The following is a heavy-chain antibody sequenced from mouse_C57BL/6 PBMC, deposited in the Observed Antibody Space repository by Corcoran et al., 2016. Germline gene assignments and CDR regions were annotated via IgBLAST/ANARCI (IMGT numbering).Heavy chain of an antibody. J-gene: IGHJ2*01. V-gene: IGHV1-26*01. Sequence: EVQLQQSGPELVKPGASVKISCKASGYTFTDYYMNWVKQSHGKSLEWIGDINPNNGGTSYNQKFKGKATLTVDKSSSTAYMELRSLTSEDSAVYYCARHLLPWGQGTTLTVSS. CDR1: GYTFTDYY. CDR3: ARHLLP. CDR2: INPNNGGT.